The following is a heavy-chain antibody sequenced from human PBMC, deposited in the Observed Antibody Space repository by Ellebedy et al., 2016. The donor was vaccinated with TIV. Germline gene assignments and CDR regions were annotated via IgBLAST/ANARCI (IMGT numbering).Heavy chain of an antibody. CDR3: ARGQQWLTFDS. D-gene: IGHD6-19*01. V-gene: IGHV3-53*01. CDR2: LFDGDRT. J-gene: IGHJ4*02. CDR1: VSIVSSTP. Sequence: PGESLRLSCTASVSIVSSTPMGWVRQAPGKGLEYVSVLFDGDRTNYADSVKGRFSISRDNTKNTLYLQMDSLRLEDTGVYFCARGQQWLTFDSWGQGTLVTVSS.